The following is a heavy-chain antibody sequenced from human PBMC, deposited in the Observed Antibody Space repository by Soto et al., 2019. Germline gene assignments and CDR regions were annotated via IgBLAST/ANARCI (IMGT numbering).Heavy chain of an antibody. CDR1: GFTFSSYA. Sequence: GGSLRLSCAASGFTFSSYAMSWVRQAPGKGLEWVSAISGSGGSTYYADSVKGRFTISRDNSKNTLYLQMNSLRAEDTAVYYCAKMGVGVLWFGELVWEYGMDVWGQGTTVTVSS. J-gene: IGHJ6*02. CDR3: AKMGVGVLWFGELVWEYGMDV. D-gene: IGHD3-10*01. V-gene: IGHV3-23*01. CDR2: ISGSGGST.